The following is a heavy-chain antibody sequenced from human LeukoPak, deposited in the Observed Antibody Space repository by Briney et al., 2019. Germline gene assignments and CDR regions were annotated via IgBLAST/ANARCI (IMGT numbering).Heavy chain of an antibody. D-gene: IGHD5-24*01. J-gene: IGHJ4*02. CDR3: ARASPDGYNGNPFDY. CDR1: GGSISSSSYY. Sequence: PSETLSLTCTVPGGSISSSSYYWGWIRQPPGKGLEWIGSIYYSGSTYYNPSLKSRVTISVDTSKNQFSLKLSSVTAADTAVYYCARASPDGYNGNPFDYWGQGTLVTVSS. CDR2: IYYSGST. V-gene: IGHV4-39*07.